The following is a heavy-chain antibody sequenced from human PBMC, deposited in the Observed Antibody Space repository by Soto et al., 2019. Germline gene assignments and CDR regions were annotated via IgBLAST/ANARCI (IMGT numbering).Heavy chain of an antibody. CDR3: ARGARPWETSFGVPIRGYYXYGMDV. Sequence: SVKVSCKASGGTFSSYAISWVRQAPGQGLEWMGGIIPIFGTANYAQKFQGRVTITADESTSTAYMELSSLRSEDTAVYYSARGARPWETSFGVPIRGYYXYGMDVWG. D-gene: IGHD3-3*01. V-gene: IGHV1-69*13. CDR1: GGTFSSYA. J-gene: IGHJ6*02. CDR2: IIPIFGTA.